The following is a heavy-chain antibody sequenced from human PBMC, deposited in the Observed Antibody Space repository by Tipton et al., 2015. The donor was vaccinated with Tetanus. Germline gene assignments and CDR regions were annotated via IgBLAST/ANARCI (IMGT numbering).Heavy chain of an antibody. CDR3: GRVPVDDGAKGGNIDY. CDR1: GGSISSYY. Sequence: GLVKPSETLSLTCTVSGGSISSYYWSWIRQPPGKGLEWIGYIYYSGGAYYNPSLKSRVTISIDTSKNQFSLKLSSVTAADTAVYYCGRVPVDDGAKGGNIDYWGQGTQVTVSS. J-gene: IGHJ4*02. V-gene: IGHV4-59*12. D-gene: IGHD4-23*01. CDR2: IYYSGGA.